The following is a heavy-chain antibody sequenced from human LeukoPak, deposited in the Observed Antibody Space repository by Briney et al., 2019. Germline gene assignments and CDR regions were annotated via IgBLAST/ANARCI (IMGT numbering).Heavy chain of an antibody. V-gene: IGHV3-64*01. CDR2: ISSNGGST. J-gene: IGHJ4*02. Sequence: GGSLRLSCAASAFTFSDYEMNWVRQAPGKGLEYVSAISSNGGSTYYANSVKGRFTISRDNSKNTLYLQMGSLRAEDMAVYYCAREGGDYWGQGILVTVSS. CDR1: AFTFSDYE. CDR3: AREGGDY. D-gene: IGHD2-15*01.